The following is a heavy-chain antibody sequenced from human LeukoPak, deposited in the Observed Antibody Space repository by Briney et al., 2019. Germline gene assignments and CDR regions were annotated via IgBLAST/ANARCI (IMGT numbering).Heavy chain of an antibody. CDR1: GGSFSGYY. CDR3: ARCPTWGSGYFDY. V-gene: IGHV4-34*01. J-gene: IGHJ4*02. CDR2: INHSGST. D-gene: IGHD3-16*01. Sequence: SETLSLTCAVYGGSFSGYYWSWIRQPPGKGREWIGEINHSGSTNYNPSLKSRVTISVDTSKNQFSLKLSSVTAADTAVYYCARCPTWGSGYFDYWGQGTLVTVSS.